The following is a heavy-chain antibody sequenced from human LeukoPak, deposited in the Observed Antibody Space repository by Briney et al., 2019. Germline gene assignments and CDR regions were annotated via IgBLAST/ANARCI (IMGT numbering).Heavy chain of an antibody. Sequence: GGSLRLSCAASGFTFTTFGLNWVRQAPGKGPEWVSYIDARSGITYYADSVQGRFTISRDDARESVFLQMDGLRVDDTAVYYCARTYDFGRGPPGDAFDNWGPGTWVIVS. D-gene: IGHD3-3*01. CDR3: ARTYDFGRGPPGDAFDN. CDR2: IDARSGIT. J-gene: IGHJ3*02. CDR1: GFTFTTFG. V-gene: IGHV3-48*01.